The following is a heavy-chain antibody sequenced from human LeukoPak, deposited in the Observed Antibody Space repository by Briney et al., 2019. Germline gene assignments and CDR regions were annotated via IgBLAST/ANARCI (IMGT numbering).Heavy chain of an antibody. CDR2: INPDASST. CDR3: ARGGGYRYVSFYY. D-gene: IGHD5-18*01. V-gene: IGHV3-74*01. J-gene: IGHJ4*02. CDR1: VLILGNYW. Sequence: PGGSLSLSCAASVLILGNYWVAWVGHAPGKGLVWVARINPDASSTSYADSVKGPFTISRYNSKNTLYLQMTSLRAEDTAVYYCARGGGYRYVSFYYWGQGTLVTVSS.